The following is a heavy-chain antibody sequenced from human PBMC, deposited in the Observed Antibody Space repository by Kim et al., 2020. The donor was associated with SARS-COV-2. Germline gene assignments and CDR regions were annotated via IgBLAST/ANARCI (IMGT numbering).Heavy chain of an antibody. CDR3: ANLVGAVLSDF. V-gene: IGHV3-23*01. CDR1: GFIFSSCG. Sequence: GGSLRLSCVASGFIFSSCGMHWVRQAPGKGLEWVSGIGGSGSTTYYGDSVKGRFTISRDNSKNTLYLQMNSLRADDTAVYFCANLVGAVLSDFWGQGTLV. D-gene: IGHD1-26*01. J-gene: IGHJ4*02. CDR2: IGGSGSTT.